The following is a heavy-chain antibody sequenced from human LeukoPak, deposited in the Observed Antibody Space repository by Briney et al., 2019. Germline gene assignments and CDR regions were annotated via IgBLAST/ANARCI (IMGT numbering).Heavy chain of an antibody. CDR1: GGSISSSSYY. CDR2: IYYSGST. J-gene: IGHJ4*02. CDR3: ARLGYSYGHIDY. V-gene: IGHV4-39*01. Sequence: PSETLSLTCTVPGGSISSSSYYWGWIRQPPGTGLEWIGSIYYSGSTYYNPSLKSRVTISVDTSKNQFSLKLSSVTAADTAVYYCARLGYSYGHIDYWGQGTMVTVSS. D-gene: IGHD5-18*01.